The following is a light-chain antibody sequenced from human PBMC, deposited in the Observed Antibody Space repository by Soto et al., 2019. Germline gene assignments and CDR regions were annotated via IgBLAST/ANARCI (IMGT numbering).Light chain of an antibody. J-gene: IGKJ4*01. CDR2: GAS. CDR3: QQYNNWPV. CDR1: QSVSSN. Sequence: EIVMTQSPATLSVSPGERATLSCRASQSVSSNLAWYQQKPGQAPRLLIYGASTRATAIPARFSGSGSGTEFTLTISSLQSEDFAVYYCQQYNNWPVFGGGTKVEIK. V-gene: IGKV3-15*01.